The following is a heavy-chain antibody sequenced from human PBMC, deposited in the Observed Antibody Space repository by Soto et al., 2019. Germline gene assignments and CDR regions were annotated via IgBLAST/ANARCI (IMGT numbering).Heavy chain of an antibody. D-gene: IGHD1-26*01. CDR3: ARQWRWELLHIDY. CDR1: GGSISSSSYY. V-gene: IGHV4-39*01. CDR2: IYYSGST. Sequence: SETLSLTCAVSGGSISSSSYYWGWIRQPPGKGLEWIGSIYYSGSTYYNPSLKSRVTISVDTSKNQFSLKLSSVTAADTAVYYCARQWRWELLHIDYWGQGTLVNVS. J-gene: IGHJ4*02.